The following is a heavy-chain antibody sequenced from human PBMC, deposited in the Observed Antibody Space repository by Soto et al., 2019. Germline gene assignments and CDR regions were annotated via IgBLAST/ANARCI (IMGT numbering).Heavy chain of an antibody. J-gene: IGHJ4*02. CDR3: ASDSYRILNFDY. CDR2: ISPYNGDT. CDR1: SYTFTSYG. Sequence: QVQLVQSGAEVKKPGASVKVSCKASSYTFTSYGISWVRQAPGQGLEWMGWISPYNGDTNYAQNLQGRVTMTTDTSTNTAYMELRNLRFDDTAVYYCASDSYRILNFDYWGQGTPVTVSS. V-gene: IGHV1-18*01.